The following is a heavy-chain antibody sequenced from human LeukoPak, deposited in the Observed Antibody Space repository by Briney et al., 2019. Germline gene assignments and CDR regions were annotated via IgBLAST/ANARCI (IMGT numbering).Heavy chain of an antibody. Sequence: GGSLRLSCAASGFILSPYSMHWVRQAPGKGLEWVAVISFDGTIKYYGDSVNGRFTISRDNAKNTLYLQMNSLRGEDTAVCYCARDMLFGESVYNWFDPWGQGTLVTVSS. V-gene: IGHV3-30-3*01. D-gene: IGHD3/OR15-3a*01. CDR2: ISFDGTIK. J-gene: IGHJ5*02. CDR1: GFILSPYS. CDR3: ARDMLFGESVYNWFDP.